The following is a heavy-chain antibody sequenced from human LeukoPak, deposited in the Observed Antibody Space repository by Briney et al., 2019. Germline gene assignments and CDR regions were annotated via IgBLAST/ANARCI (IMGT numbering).Heavy chain of an antibody. Sequence: SETLSLTCTVSGGSISSYHWSWIRQPPGKGLEWIGHIYYTGSTNYNPSLKSRVTISLDTSKNQFSLKLSSVTAADTAVYYCTRSLGVVIHGGMDVWRQGTTVTVSS. J-gene: IGHJ6*02. CDR2: IYYTGST. CDR1: GGSISSYH. D-gene: IGHD3-3*01. CDR3: TRSLGVVIHGGMDV. V-gene: IGHV4-59*01.